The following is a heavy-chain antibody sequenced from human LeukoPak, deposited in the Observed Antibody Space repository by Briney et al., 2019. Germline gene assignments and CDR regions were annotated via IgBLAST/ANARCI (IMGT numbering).Heavy chain of an antibody. V-gene: IGHV3-53*01. D-gene: IGHD3-16*01. J-gene: IGHJ4*02. CDR3: ARGGAPRDY. CDR2: IYSGGST. Sequence: AGGSLRLSCAASGFPASSNYMSWFPQAPGKGLEWGSVIYSGGSTYYADSVKRRLTISRDNSKNTLSLQMNSLRAEDTAVYYCARGGAPRDYWGQGTLVTVSS. CDR1: GFPASSNY.